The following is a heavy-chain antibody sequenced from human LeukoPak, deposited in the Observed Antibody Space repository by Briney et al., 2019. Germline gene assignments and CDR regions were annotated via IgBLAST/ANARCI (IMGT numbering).Heavy chain of an antibody. CDR3: ASGRGWLQLVPRPFDY. CDR2: INHSGST. J-gene: IGHJ4*02. Sequence: SETLSLTSIVWWGNMWCSRYYGGWIRQPPGKGLEWIGEINHSGSTDYNPSLKSRVTISVDTSKNQFSLKLSSVTAADKAVYYCASGRGWLQLVPRPFDYWGQGTLVTVSS. V-gene: IGHV4-39*07. D-gene: IGHD5-24*01. CDR1: WGNMWCSRYY.